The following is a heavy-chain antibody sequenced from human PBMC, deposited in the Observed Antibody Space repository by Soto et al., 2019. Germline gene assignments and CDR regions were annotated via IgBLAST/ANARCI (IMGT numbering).Heavy chain of an antibody. CDR2: IYYSRSST. J-gene: IGHJ5*02. D-gene: IGHD2-15*01. CDR3: ARERAAATTYGWFDP. CDR1: GDSISSYY. V-gene: IGHV4-59*01. Sequence: QVQLQESGPGLVKPSETPSLTCTVSGDSISSYYWSWIRQPPGRGLEWIGYIYYSRSSTNYNPSLKSRVTMSVDTSKNQFSLKLTSVTAADTAIYYCARERAAATTYGWFDPWGQGTLVAVSS.